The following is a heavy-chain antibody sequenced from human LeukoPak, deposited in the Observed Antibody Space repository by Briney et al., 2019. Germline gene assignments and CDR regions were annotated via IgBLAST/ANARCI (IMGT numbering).Heavy chain of an antibody. CDR3: ATDRDSESYYAFDY. D-gene: IGHD1-26*01. V-gene: IGHV1-69-2*01. CDR1: GYTFTDYY. Sequence: ASVKISCKVSGYTFTDYYMHWVQQAPGKGLEWMGLVDPEDGETIYAEKFQGRVTITADTSTDTAYMELSSLRSEDTAVYYCATDRDSESYYAFDYWGQGTLVTVSS. CDR2: VDPEDGET. J-gene: IGHJ4*02.